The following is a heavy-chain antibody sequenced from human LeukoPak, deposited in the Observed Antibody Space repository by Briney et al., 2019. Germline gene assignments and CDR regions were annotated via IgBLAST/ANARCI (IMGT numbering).Heavy chain of an antibody. Sequence: PGGSLRLSCAASGFTFSSYGMHWVRQAPGKGLEWVAFIRYDGSNKYYADSVKGRFTISRDNSKNTLYLQMNSLRAEDTAVYYCAKRSGITMVRDYYYYYMDVWGKGTTVTISS. V-gene: IGHV3-30*02. CDR2: IRYDGSNK. CDR1: GFTFSSYG. CDR3: AKRSGITMVRDYYYYYMDV. D-gene: IGHD3-10*01. J-gene: IGHJ6*03.